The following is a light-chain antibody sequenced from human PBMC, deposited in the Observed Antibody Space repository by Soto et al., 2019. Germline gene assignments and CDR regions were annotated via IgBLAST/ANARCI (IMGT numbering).Light chain of an antibody. Sequence: QSALTQPASVSGSPGQSITISCTGTSSDVGAYDFVSWYQHYPGKAPKLVTFDVTHRPPGISDRFSGSKSGNTASLTISGLQAEDEADYYCSSYTSSSTLVFGGGTQLTVL. CDR1: SSDVGAYDF. CDR2: DVT. CDR3: SSYTSSSTLV. J-gene: IGLJ2*01. V-gene: IGLV2-14*01.